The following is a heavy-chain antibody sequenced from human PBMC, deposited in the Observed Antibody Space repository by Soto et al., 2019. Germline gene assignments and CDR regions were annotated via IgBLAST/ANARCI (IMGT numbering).Heavy chain of an antibody. Sequence: EVQLEESGGGLIQPGRSLRLSCAASGFTFDDYAMHWVRQAPGKGLEWVSGISWNSGTRGYADSVRGRFTISRDNAKNSLYLEMSSMRPEDTAFYYCAKDRGLDVWSGYYRLDSWGQGTLVTVSS. CDR1: GFTFDDYA. J-gene: IGHJ4*02. D-gene: IGHD3-3*01. CDR2: ISWNSGTR. V-gene: IGHV3-9*01. CDR3: AKDRGLDVWSGYYRLDS.